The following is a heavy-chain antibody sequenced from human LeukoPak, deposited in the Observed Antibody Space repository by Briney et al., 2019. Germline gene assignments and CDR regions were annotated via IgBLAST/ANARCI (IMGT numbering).Heavy chain of an antibody. J-gene: IGHJ4*02. Sequence: GGSLRLSCAASGFTFSSYWMSWVRQAPGKGLEWVANIKQDGSEKYYVDSVKGRFTISRDNAKNSLYLQMDSLRAEDTAVYYCARVSLWFGELTHFDYWGQGTLVTVSS. V-gene: IGHV3-7*01. CDR1: GFTFSSYW. CDR3: ARVSLWFGELTHFDY. CDR2: IKQDGSEK. D-gene: IGHD3-10*01.